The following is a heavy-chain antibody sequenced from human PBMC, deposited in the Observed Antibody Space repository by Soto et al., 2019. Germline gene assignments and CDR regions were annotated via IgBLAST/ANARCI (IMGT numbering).Heavy chain of an antibody. V-gene: IGHV3-23*01. CDR3: AKLAPELSTSPRYFDS. CDR2: ISPTGGTT. Sequence: GGSLRLSCATSGFIFRIYDMSWVRQAPGKGLEWVSGISPTGGTTYYADSVKGRFTISRDNSGHTLFLTLKSLRVDDTAIYYCAKLAPELSTSPRYFDSCGQVALVTVSS. J-gene: IGHJ4*03. D-gene: IGHD1-7*01. CDR1: GFIFRIYD.